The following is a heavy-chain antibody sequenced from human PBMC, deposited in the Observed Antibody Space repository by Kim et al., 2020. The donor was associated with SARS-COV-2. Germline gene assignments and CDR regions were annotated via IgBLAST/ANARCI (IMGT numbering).Heavy chain of an antibody. J-gene: IGHJ4*02. CDR1: GFTFGDYS. Sequence: GGSLRLSCTASGFTFGDYSMTWVRQAPGKGLEWIGFIRSKDYGGTTEHAASVKGRFTISRDDSKSIAYLQMKSLKTEDTAVYYCTRGAGGDYDYWGQGTLVTVSS. CDR3: TRGAGGDYDY. CDR2: IRSKDYGGTT. V-gene: IGHV3-49*04. D-gene: IGHD4-17*01.